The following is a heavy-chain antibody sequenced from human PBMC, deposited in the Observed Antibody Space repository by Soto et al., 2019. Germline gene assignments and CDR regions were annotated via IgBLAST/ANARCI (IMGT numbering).Heavy chain of an antibody. CDR1: GYTFTSYY. V-gene: IGHV1-46*01. J-gene: IGHJ6*02. CDR3: ARAFIEVTTGSGRRRGWLSPYGMDV. CDR2: INPSGGST. D-gene: IGHD6-19*01. Sequence: GASVKVSCKASGYTFTSYYMHWVRQAPGQGLEWMGIINPSGGSTSYAQKFQGRVTMTRDTSTSTVYMELSSLRSEDTAVYYCARAFIEVTTGSGRRRGWLSPYGMDVWGQGTTVTVSS.